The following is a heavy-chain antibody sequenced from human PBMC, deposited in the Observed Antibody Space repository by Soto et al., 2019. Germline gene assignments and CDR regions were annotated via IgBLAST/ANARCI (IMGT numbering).Heavy chain of an antibody. CDR3: ARPTWGYCSGGSCYSGSYYYGMDV. CDR2: IIPIFGTA. J-gene: IGHJ6*02. D-gene: IGHD2-15*01. V-gene: IGHV1-69*13. CDR1: GGTFSSYA. Sequence: SVKVSCKASGGTFSSYAISWVRQAHGQGLEWMGGIIPIFGTANYAQKFQGRVTITADESTSTAYMELSSLRSEDTAVYYCARPTWGYCSGGSCYSGSYYYGMDVWGQGTTGTVAS.